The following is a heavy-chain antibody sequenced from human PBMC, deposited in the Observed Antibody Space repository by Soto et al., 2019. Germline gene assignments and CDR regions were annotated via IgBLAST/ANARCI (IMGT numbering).Heavy chain of an antibody. CDR1: GFTFGSYW. J-gene: IGHJ4*02. V-gene: IGHV3-7*01. Sequence: PGGSLRLSCAASGFTFGSYWMSWVRQAPGKGLEWVANIKQDGSEKFHADSVKGRFTISRDNAENSLYLQMNSPRAEDTAVYYCVRACNRASCPYYFDSWGRGTLVTVSS. CDR3: VRACNRASCPYYFDS. CDR2: IKQDGSEK. D-gene: IGHD2-2*01.